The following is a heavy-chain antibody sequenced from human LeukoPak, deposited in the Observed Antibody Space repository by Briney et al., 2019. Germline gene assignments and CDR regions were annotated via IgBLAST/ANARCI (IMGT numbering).Heavy chain of an antibody. CDR1: GFTVSSNY. D-gene: IGHD1-26*01. V-gene: IGHV3-66*02. Sequence: GGSLRLSCAASGFTVSSNYMSWVRQAPGKGLEWVSVICSGGSTYYADSVKGRFTISRDNSKNALYLQMNSLRAEDTAVYYCASAEYSGSYYSEYYYYYMDVWGKGTTVTVSS. J-gene: IGHJ6*03. CDR3: ASAEYSGSYYSEYYYYYMDV. CDR2: ICSGGST.